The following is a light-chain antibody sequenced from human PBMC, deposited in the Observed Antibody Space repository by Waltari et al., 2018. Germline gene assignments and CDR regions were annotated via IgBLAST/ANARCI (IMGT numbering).Light chain of an antibody. CDR1: QSLVHSVGNTN. CDR2: RVS. V-gene: IGKV2-30*02. J-gene: IGKJ1*01. Sequence: DVVWIKFPPPLPVPLEQRASIPSGFSQSLVHSVGNTNLIWFQQRPGQSPRRLFYRVSNRDSGVPDRFSGSGSGTDFTLKISRVEAEDVGVYYCMQGTHWPWTFGQGTKVEIK. CDR3: MQGTHWPWT.